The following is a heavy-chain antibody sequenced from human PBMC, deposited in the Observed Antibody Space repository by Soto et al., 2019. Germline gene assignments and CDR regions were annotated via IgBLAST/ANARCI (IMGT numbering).Heavy chain of an antibody. J-gene: IGHJ4*02. CDR3: TRGRHSGDWSVYYFDR. V-gene: IGHV3-49*03. CDR1: GFILSHYR. CDR2: IRSKAYGGTT. Sequence: GRALRLSKAASGFILSHYRMRLFRLALEKGLEWVGFIRSKAYGGTTEYAASVKGKFTVSRDDSKSIAYLQMNSLKTEDTAVYYCTRGRHSGDWSVYYFDRWGQGT. D-gene: IGHD6-19*01.